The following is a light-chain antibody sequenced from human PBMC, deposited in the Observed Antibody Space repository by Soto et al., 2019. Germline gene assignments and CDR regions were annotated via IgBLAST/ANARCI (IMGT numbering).Light chain of an antibody. CDR1: SSNLGAGYD. CDR2: GNR. CDR3: QAYDYSLTASV. Sequence: QPVLTQPPSVSGAPGQRVTISCTGNSSNLGAGYDAHWYQQLPGAVPKLVIFGNRNRPSGVPERFSGSKSGTSASLAITGLQAEDEADYYCQAYDYSLTASVFGGGTKVTVL. J-gene: IGLJ3*02. V-gene: IGLV1-40*01.